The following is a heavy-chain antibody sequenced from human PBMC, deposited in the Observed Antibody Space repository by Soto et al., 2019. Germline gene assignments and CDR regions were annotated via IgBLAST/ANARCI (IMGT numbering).Heavy chain of an antibody. D-gene: IGHD2-15*01. CDR2: ISGSGGSP. CDR1: GFTLNTYT. Sequence: GRSLRLSCAASGFTLNTYTMAWVRQAPGKGLEWVSSISGSGGSPSYADSVQGRFTISRDNSRNTLSLQMNSLRAEDTATYYCANSRCSGNSCYVHDYWGHGTLVTVSS. CDR3: ANSRCSGNSCYVHDY. V-gene: IGHV3-23*01. J-gene: IGHJ4*01.